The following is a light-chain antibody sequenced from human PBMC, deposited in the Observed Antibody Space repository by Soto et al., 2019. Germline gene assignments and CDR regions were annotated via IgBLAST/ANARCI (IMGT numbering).Light chain of an antibody. Sequence: QSVLTQPPSVSGAPGQRVTLSCTGSSSNIGAPYDIHWYQQLPGTAPKLLIYGTTNRPSGVPDRFSGSRSGASASLAITGLQAEDEADYYCQSYDTDLSGSVFGGGTKLTVL. CDR1: SSNIGAPYD. V-gene: IGLV1-40*01. J-gene: IGLJ2*01. CDR3: QSYDTDLSGSV. CDR2: GTT.